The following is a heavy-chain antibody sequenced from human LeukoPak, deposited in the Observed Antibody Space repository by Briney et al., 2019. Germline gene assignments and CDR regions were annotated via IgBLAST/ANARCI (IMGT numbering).Heavy chain of an antibody. V-gene: IGHV3-15*01. CDR3: TTPRPGIAAADLAGPDY. J-gene: IGHJ4*02. D-gene: IGHD6-13*01. CDR1: GFTFSDAW. CDR2: IKSKTDDGTT. Sequence: GGSLRLSCAASGFTFSDAWMSWVRQAPGKGLEWVGRIKSKTDDGTTDYAAPVKGRFTISRDDSITTLYLQMDSLKSEDTAMYYCTTPRPGIAAADLAGPDYWGQGTLVTVSS.